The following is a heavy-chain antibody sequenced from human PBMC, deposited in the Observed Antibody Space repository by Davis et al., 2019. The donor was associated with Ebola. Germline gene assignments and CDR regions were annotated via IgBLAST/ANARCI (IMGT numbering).Heavy chain of an antibody. CDR2: IKQDGSEK. CDR3: ASGMGLDSSGWFYYYGMDV. CDR1: GFTFSSYW. Sequence: GGSLRLSCAASGFTFSSYWMSWVRQAPGKGLEWVANIKQDGSEKYYVDSVKGRFTISRDNAKNSLYLQMNSLRAEDTAVYYCASGMGLDSSGWFYYYGMDVWGQGTTVTVSS. D-gene: IGHD6-19*01. J-gene: IGHJ6*02. V-gene: IGHV3-7*03.